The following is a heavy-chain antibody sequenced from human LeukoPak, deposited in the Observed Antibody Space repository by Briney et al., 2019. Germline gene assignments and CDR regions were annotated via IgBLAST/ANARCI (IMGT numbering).Heavy chain of an antibody. Sequence: SETLSLTCTVSGSSITSSSYYWGWIRQPPGKGLEWIGSIYSSGSTYYNPSLKSRVTISVDTSKNQFSLKMSSVTAADTAVYYCARQLSSRDGYNFDPWGQGTLVTVSS. CDR2: IYSSGST. CDR1: GSSITSSSYY. CDR3: ARQLSSRDGYNFDP. J-gene: IGHJ5*02. V-gene: IGHV4-39*01. D-gene: IGHD5-24*01.